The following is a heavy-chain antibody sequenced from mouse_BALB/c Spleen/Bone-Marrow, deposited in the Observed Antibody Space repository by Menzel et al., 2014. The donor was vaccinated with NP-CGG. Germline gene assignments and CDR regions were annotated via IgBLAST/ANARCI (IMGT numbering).Heavy chain of an antibody. CDR3: ARGGNYLDY. Sequence: VKVVESGGGLVKPGGSLKLSCAASGFTFSSYAMSWVRQSPEKRLEWVAEISSGGSYTYYPDTVTGRFTISRDNAKNTLYLEMSSLRAEGTAMYYCARGGNYLDYWGQGTTLTVSS. J-gene: IGHJ2*01. CDR1: GFTFSSYA. CDR2: ISSGGSYT. V-gene: IGHV5-9-4*01.